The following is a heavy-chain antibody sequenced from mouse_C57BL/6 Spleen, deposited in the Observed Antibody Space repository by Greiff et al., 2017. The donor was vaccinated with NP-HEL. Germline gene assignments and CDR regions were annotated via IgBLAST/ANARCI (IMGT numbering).Heavy chain of an antibody. J-gene: IGHJ3*01. Sequence: VQLQQSGPELVKPGASVKISCKASGYAFSSSWLNWVKQRPGKGLEWIGRIYPGDGDTNYNGKFKGKATLTADKSSSTASMQLSSLTSEDSAVYVCARQGVTTPCAYWGQGTLVTVS. CDR3: ARQGVTTPCAY. V-gene: IGHV1-82*01. CDR1: GYAFSSSW. CDR2: IYPGDGDT. D-gene: IGHD2-12*01.